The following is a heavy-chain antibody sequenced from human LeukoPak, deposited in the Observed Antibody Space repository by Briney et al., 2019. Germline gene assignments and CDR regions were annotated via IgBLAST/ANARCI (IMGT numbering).Heavy chain of an antibody. Sequence: GGSLRLSCAASGFTFSTYSMNWVRQAPGKGLEWVSSISSSSSYINYADSVKGRFTISRDNAKNSLYLQMNSLRAEDTAVYYCASPPDYYGSGSYLMYQDYWGQGTLVTVSS. CDR3: ASPPDYYGSGSYLMYQDY. D-gene: IGHD3-10*01. V-gene: IGHV3-21*06. CDR2: ISSSSSYI. CDR1: GFTFSTYS. J-gene: IGHJ4*02.